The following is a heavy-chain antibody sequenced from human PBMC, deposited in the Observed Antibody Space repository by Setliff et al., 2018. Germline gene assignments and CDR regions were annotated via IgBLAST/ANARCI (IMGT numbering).Heavy chain of an antibody. D-gene: IGHD7-27*01. Sequence: GASVKVSCKASGYTFTTYGISWVRQAPGQGLEWMGWIGARNVKTNYAQKFQDRVTMTTDTSTSTGYMELRSLTSDDTAVYYCARRWETGDQDAYDIWGQGTRVT. CDR1: GYTFTTYG. CDR2: IGARNVKT. V-gene: IGHV1-18*04. CDR3: ARRWETGDQDAYDI. J-gene: IGHJ3*02.